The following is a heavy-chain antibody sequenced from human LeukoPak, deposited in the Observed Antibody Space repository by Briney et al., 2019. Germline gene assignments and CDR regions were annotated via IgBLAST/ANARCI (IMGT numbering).Heavy chain of an antibody. CDR2: ISAYNGNT. J-gene: IGHJ4*02. D-gene: IGHD2-2*01. V-gene: IGHV1-18*01. Sequence: ASVKVSCKXSGYTFTSYGISWVRQAPGQGLEWMGWISAYNGNTNYSQKLQGRGIMITDTSTSTAYMELRSLRSDDTAVYYCARVRWRYCSSTSCYEPDYWGQGTLVTVSS. CDR1: GYTFTSYG. CDR3: ARVRWRYCSSTSCYEPDY.